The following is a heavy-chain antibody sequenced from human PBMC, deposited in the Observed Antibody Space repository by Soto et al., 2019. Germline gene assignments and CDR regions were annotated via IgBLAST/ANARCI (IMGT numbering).Heavy chain of an antibody. V-gene: IGHV4-59*01. J-gene: IGHJ6*02. Sequence: AETLSLTCTVSGVSITSYYWSWIRRPPGKGLEWIAYIYDTGISGYTPSTSYNPSLKSRVTMSVDTSKSQFSLKLTSVTAADTAVYYCARGEDAFFYYGLDVWGQGITVTVSS. CDR1: GVSITSYY. CDR3: ARGEDAFFYYGLDV. CDR2: IYDTGISGYTPST.